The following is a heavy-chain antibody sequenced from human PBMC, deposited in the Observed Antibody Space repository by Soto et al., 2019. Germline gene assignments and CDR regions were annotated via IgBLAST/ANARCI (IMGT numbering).Heavy chain of an antibody. V-gene: IGHV4-59*01. CDR1: CGSISSYY. CDR3: ARDQGDYSNELYPNWFDP. Sequence: SETLSLTCTVSCGSISSYYWSWIRQPPGKGLEWIGYIYYSGSTNYNPSLKSRVTISVDTSKNQFSLKLSSVTAADTAVYYCARDQGDYSNELYPNWFDPWGQGTLVTVSS. D-gene: IGHD4-4*01. J-gene: IGHJ5*02. CDR2: IYYSGST.